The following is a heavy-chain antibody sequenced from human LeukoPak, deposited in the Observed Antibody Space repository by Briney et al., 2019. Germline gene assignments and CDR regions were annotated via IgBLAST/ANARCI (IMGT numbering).Heavy chain of an antibody. CDR1: GFTFSSYA. D-gene: IGHD6-19*01. J-gene: IGHJ4*02. CDR3: AAGSSAGDY. Sequence: GGSLRLSCAASGFTFSSYAMHWARQAPGKGLEWVAVISYDGSNKYYADSVKGRFTISRDNSKNTLYLQMNSLRAEDTAVYYCAAGSSAGDYWGQGTLVTVSS. CDR2: ISYDGSNK. V-gene: IGHV3-30*04.